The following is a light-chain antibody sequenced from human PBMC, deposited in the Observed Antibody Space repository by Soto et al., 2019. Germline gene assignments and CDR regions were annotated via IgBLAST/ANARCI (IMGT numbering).Light chain of an antibody. CDR2: GAS. Sequence: EIVLTQSPGTLSLSPGERATLSCRVSQSVSSSYLAWYQQKPGQAPRLLIYGASSRATGIPDRFSGSGSGTDFTLTINRLEPEDFAVYYCQQYGTSPLTFGGGTKVEIK. CDR1: QSVSSSY. CDR3: QQYGTSPLT. J-gene: IGKJ4*01. V-gene: IGKV3-20*01.